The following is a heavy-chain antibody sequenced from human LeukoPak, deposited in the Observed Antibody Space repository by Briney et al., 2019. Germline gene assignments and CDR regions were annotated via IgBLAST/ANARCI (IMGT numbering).Heavy chain of an antibody. CDR2: INPNSGGT. Sequence: ASVRVSCKASGYTFTGYYMHCVRQTPGQGLEWMGWINPNSGGTNYAQKFQGWVTMTRDTSVSTAYMKLSRLRSDDTAVYYCARERMSIAAAGTQYDAFDIWGQGTMVTVSS. CDR3: ARERMSIAAAGTQYDAFDI. J-gene: IGHJ3*02. CDR1: GYTFTGYY. V-gene: IGHV1-2*04. D-gene: IGHD6-13*01.